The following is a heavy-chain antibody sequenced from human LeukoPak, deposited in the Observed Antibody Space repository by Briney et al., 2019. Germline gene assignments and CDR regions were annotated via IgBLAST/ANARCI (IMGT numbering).Heavy chain of an antibody. CDR2: INTNTGNP. CDR1: GYTFTSYG. J-gene: IGHJ6*04. CDR3: ARNQLWFGGKMDV. V-gene: IGHV7-4-1*02. Sequence: ASVKVSCKASGYTFTSYGISWVRQAPGQGLEWMGWINTNTGNPTYAQGFTGRFVLSLDTSVSTAYLQISSLKAEDTAVYYCARNQLWFGGKMDVWGKGTTVTVSS. D-gene: IGHD3-10*01.